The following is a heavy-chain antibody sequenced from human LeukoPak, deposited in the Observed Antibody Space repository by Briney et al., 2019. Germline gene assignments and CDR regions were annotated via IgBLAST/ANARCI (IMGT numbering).Heavy chain of an antibody. CDR3: ARGGIQVSGIDEFDY. Sequence: PGGSLRLSCAASGFTFIDYDMHWVRQVIGKGLEWVSAIGIRGDTHYSGSVKGRFTISRENAERSLYLQMNSLRAEDTAGYYCARGGIQVSGIDEFDYWGQGTLVTVSS. J-gene: IGHJ4*02. CDR1: GFTFIDYD. CDR2: IGIRGDT. D-gene: IGHD6-19*01. V-gene: IGHV3-13*01.